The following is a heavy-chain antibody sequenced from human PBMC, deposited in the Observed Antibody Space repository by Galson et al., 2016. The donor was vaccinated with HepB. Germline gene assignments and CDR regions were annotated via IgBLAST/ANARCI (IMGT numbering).Heavy chain of an antibody. V-gene: IGHV4-4*02. CDR1: NW. D-gene: IGHD4-17*01. CDR2: IYQTGST. J-gene: IGHJ5*02. CDR3: ASDYGDYVTGRGWFAP. Sequence: NWWSWVRQPPGRGLEWIGEIYQTGSTNYNPSLESRVTISLDTSRNQFSLKLTSVTAADTAVYYCASDYGDYVTGRGWFAPWGQGTLVIVSS.